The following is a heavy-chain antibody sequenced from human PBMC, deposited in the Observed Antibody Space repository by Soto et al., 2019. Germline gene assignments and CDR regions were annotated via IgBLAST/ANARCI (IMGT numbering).Heavy chain of an antibody. CDR1: GGTFSSYA. D-gene: IGHD3-3*01. CDR3: ARGYDQEWLFDY. Sequence: SVKVSCKASGGTFSSYAISWVRQAPGQGLEWMGGIIPIFGTANYAQKFQGRVTMTTDTSTSTAYMELRSLRSDDTAVYYCARGYDQEWLFDYWGQGTLVTVSS. J-gene: IGHJ4*02. CDR2: IIPIFGTA. V-gene: IGHV1-69*05.